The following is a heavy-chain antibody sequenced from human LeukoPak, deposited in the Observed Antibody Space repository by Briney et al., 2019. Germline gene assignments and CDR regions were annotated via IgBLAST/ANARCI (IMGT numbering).Heavy chain of an antibody. J-gene: IGHJ6*02. V-gene: IGHV1-8*01. Sequence: ASVKVSCKASGYTFTSYDINWVRQATGQGLEWMGWMNPNSGNTGYAQKFQGRVTMTRNTSISTAYMELSSLRSEDTAVYYCARGKNSGAELLWFGELLESYYYGMDVWGQGTTVTVSS. CDR3: ARGKNSGAELLWFGELLESYYYGMDV. D-gene: IGHD3-10*01. CDR2: MNPNSGNT. CDR1: GYTFTSYD.